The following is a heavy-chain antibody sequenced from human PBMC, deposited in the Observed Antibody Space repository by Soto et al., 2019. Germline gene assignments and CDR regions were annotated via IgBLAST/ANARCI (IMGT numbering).Heavy chain of an antibody. CDR3: ARDRSFGTSGYYSWDL. D-gene: IGHD3-22*01. CDR2: ISSNGGNA. J-gene: IGHJ5*02. CDR1: GFIFTNYA. V-gene: IGHV3-30-3*01. Sequence: QVQLVESGGGVAHPGKSLRLSCAASGFIFTNYAMHWVRQAPGRGLEWVAVISSNGGNADSADSVKGRFTISKDNSKKTVFLRMDSLRPEDSAIYYCARDRSFGTSGYYSWDLWGQGTLVTVSS.